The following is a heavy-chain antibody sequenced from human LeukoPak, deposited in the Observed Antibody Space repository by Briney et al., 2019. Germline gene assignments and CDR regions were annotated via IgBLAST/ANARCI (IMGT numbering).Heavy chain of an antibody. CDR2: INPDGTKT. CDR3: ATAPASVDSS. Sequence: GGSLRLSCAASGFTFTRFWLTWVRQSPGKGLEWVANINPDGTKTTYVDSVEGRFAISRDNAKNSVFLLMTSLRAEDTAMYYCATAPASVDSSWGQGTLVTVSS. CDR1: GFTFTRFW. V-gene: IGHV3-7*01. J-gene: IGHJ5*02. D-gene: IGHD3-3*01.